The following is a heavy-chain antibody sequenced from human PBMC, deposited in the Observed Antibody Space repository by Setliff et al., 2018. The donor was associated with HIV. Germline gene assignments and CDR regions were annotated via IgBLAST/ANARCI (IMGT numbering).Heavy chain of an antibody. J-gene: IGHJ5*02. D-gene: IGHD3-22*01. V-gene: IGHV4-39*07. CDR1: GGSFTSRSYY. CDR3: ARAAWDYYDTTLLGGSFDP. CDR2: IFYSGIT. Sequence: SETLSLTCTVSGGSFTSRSYYWGWIRQPPGKGLEWIGSIFYSGITYYNPSLKSRVTISLDTSKNHYSLNLTSVTAADTAVYYCARAAWDYYDTTLLGGSFDPWGQGTLVTISS.